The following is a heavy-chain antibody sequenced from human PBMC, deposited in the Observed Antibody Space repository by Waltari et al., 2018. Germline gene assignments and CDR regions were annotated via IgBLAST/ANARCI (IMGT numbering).Heavy chain of an antibody. CDR2: IYYSGST. Sequence: QLQLQESGPGLVKPSETLSLTCTVSGGSISSSRYYWGWIRQPPGKGLGWIGRIYYSGSTYYNPSLKSRVTISVDTSKNQFSLKLSSVTAADTAVYYCARQPTRYPDYWGQGTLVTVSS. D-gene: IGHD3-16*02. CDR1: GGSISSSRYY. CDR3: ARQPTRYPDY. J-gene: IGHJ4*02. V-gene: IGHV4-39*01.